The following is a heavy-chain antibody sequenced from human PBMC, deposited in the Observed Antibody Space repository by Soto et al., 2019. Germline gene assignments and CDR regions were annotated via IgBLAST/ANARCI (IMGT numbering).Heavy chain of an antibody. Sequence: SETLSLTCAVYGGSFSGYYWSWIRQPPGKGLEWIGEINHSGSTNYNPSLRSRVTISVDTSKNQFSLKLSSVTAADTAVYYCARGRSFWSGYYKYYYYGMYVWGQGTTVTVSS. CDR2: INHSGST. J-gene: IGHJ6*02. CDR1: GGSFSGYY. V-gene: IGHV4-34*01. CDR3: ARGRSFWSGYYKYYYYGMYV. D-gene: IGHD3-3*01.